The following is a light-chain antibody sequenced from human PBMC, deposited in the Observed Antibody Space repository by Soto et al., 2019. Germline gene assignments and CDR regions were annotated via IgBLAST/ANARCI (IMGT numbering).Light chain of an antibody. V-gene: IGLV2-14*01. CDR3: ASHTTSDTRV. J-gene: IGLJ1*01. CDR1: SGDVGAYDY. CDR2: EVS. Sequence: QSALTQPASVSGSPGQSIAISCTGTSGDVGAYDYVSWYQHHPDKAPKLMIYEVSNRPSGVSDRFSGSKSVYTATLTISGLQAEDEADYYCASHTTSDTRVFGTGTK.